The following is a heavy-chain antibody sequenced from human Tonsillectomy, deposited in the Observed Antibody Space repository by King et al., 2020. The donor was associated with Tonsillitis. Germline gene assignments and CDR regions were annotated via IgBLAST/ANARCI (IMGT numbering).Heavy chain of an antibody. V-gene: IGHV1-2*02. D-gene: IGHD6-19*01. CDR3: VRDINAGYNSRDY. CDR2: INPNSGGT. J-gene: IGHJ4*02. CDR1: GYTFIGYY. Sequence: QMQLVQSGAEVKKPGASVKVSCKASGYTFIGYYIHWVRQAPGQGLEWMGWINPNSGGTNYAQKFQGRVTMTRDTSISTAYMELSRLRSDDTAVYYCVRDINAGYNSRDYWGQGTLVTVSS.